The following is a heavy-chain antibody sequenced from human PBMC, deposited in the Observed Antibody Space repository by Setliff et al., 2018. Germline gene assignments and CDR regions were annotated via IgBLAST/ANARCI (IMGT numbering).Heavy chain of an antibody. Sequence: SVTVSCKASGGTLSNYGVSWVRRAPGQGLEWMGGTIPLFGTTDYAQKFHGRVTIITDESTSTAYTELSRLTSDDTAVYYCAREGVDTRSSTDYRYYMDLWGKGTTVTVSS. CDR3: AREGVDTRSSTDYRYYMDL. CDR1: GGTLSNYG. CDR2: TIPLFGTT. J-gene: IGHJ6*03. D-gene: IGHD5-18*01. V-gene: IGHV1-69*05.